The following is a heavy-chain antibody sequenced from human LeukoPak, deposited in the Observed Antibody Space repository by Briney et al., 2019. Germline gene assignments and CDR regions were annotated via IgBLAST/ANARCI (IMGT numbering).Heavy chain of an antibody. D-gene: IGHD2-2*01. Sequence: GGSLRLSCAASGFTFSSYAMSWVRQAPGKGLEWVSAISGSGGSTYYADSVKGRFTISRDNSKKTLYLQMNSLRAEDTAVYYCAKSLVVVPAANPRAYFDYWGQGTLVTASS. J-gene: IGHJ4*02. CDR2: ISGSGGST. CDR1: GFTFSSYA. V-gene: IGHV3-23*01. CDR3: AKSLVVVPAANPRAYFDY.